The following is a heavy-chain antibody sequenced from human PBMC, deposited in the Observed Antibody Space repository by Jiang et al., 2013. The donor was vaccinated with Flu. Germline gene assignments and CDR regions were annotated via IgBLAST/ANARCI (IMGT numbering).Heavy chain of an antibody. D-gene: IGHD2-21*02. J-gene: IGHJ4*02. Sequence: QLVESGGGLVQPGGSLRLSCTASGFTFSSYSMNWVRQAPGKGLEWVSSVSSDTTYTHYPDSVQGRFTISRDNAKNSLYLQMNSLRAEDTAVYYCARGAANCGGDCFSLGDYWGQGTLVTVSS. V-gene: IGHV3-21*01. CDR2: VSSDTTYT. CDR1: GFTFSSYS. CDR3: ARGAANCGGDCFSLGDY.